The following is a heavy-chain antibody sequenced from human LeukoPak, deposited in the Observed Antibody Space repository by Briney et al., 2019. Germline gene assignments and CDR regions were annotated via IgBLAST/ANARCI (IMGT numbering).Heavy chain of an antibody. D-gene: IGHD1/OR15-1a*01. Sequence: GGSLRLSCAASGFTFHNFWMTWVRQAPGKGLEWVANIKRDGSEKYYVDSVKGRCTISRENAQNTLYLQMNSLRAEDTAVHYCARDEQQLGSYYYGMDVWGQETTVTVSS. J-gene: IGHJ6*02. CDR2: IKRDGSEK. CDR1: GFTFHNFW. V-gene: IGHV3-7*01. CDR3: ARDEQQLGSYYYGMDV.